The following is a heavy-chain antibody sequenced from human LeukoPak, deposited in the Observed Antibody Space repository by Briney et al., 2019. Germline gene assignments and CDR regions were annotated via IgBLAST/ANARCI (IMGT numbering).Heavy chain of an antibody. Sequence: GGSLRLSCVASGVTFSGYAMSWVRQAPGKGLEWVSAISGSGGSVYYADSVKGWFTISRDNPNNTLYLQMNSLRAEDTAVYYCARDRVYGDYKLDYWGQGTLVTVSS. CDR1: GVTFSGYA. CDR2: ISGSGGSV. V-gene: IGHV3-23*01. J-gene: IGHJ4*02. CDR3: ARDRVYGDYKLDY. D-gene: IGHD4-17*01.